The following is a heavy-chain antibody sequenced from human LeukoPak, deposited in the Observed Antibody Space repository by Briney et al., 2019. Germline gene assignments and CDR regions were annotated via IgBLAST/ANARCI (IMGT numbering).Heavy chain of an antibody. CDR3: ARTTEGGYSNGYFYYYYMDV. CDR2: MSDSGST. D-gene: IGHD4-11*01. J-gene: IGHJ6*03. V-gene: IGHV4-59*01. Sequence: SETLSLTCTVSGGSISNYYWSWIRQPPGKGLEWIGFMSDSGSTNHNPSLKSRVTISVDTSKNQFSLKLSSVTAADTAVYYCARTTEGGYSNGYFYYYYMDVWGKGTTVTISS. CDR1: GGSISNYY.